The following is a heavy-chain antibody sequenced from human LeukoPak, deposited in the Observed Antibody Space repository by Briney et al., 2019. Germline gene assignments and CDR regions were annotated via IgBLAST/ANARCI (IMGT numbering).Heavy chain of an antibody. J-gene: IGHJ4*02. CDR3: AREWQGGIAAAGTRIEGDY. CDR1: GVRVSGYW. CDR2: IKQDGSEK. D-gene: IGHD6-13*01. V-gene: IGHV3-7*01. Sequence: GGSLRLSCAVSGVRVSGYWMMWVRQAPGNGREWVTNIKQDGSEKNYVDSVKGRFTISRDNAEKSLFLQMNSLRVEDTAVYYCAREWQGGIAAAGTRIEGDYWGQGTLVAVSS.